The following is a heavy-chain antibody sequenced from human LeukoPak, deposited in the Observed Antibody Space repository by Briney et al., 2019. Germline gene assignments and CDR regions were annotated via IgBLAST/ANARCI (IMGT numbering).Heavy chain of an antibody. J-gene: IGHJ4*02. D-gene: IGHD2-8*01. CDR2: ITGSSDSI. Sequence: GSLRLSCTASGFTFGDYAMNWLRQAPGRGLEWVSYITGSSDSILYTDSVKGRFTISRDNAKNSVYLQMNSLGAEDTALYYCAKVPRTNHDNFFDYWGQGTLVTVSS. V-gene: IGHV3-48*01. CDR1: GFTFGDYA. CDR3: AKVPRTNHDNFFDY.